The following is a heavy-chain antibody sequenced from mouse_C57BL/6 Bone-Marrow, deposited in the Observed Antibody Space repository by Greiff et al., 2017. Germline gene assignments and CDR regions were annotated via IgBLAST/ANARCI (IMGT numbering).Heavy chain of an antibody. CDR1: GYTFPSYD. Sequence: QVQLKQSGPELVKPGASVKLSCKASGYTFPSYDINWVKQRPGPGLEWIGWNYPRDGRNKYNEKFKGKATWTVDTSSGTAYMELHSLTSEDAAVYFSARLGGRGYFDVWGTGTTVTVSS. V-gene: IGHV1-85*01. CDR2: NYPRDGRN. J-gene: IGHJ1*03. CDR3: ARLGGRGYFDV. D-gene: IGHD1-1*02.